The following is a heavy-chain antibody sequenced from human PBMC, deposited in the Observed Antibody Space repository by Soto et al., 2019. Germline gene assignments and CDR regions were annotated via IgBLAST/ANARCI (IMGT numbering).Heavy chain of an antibody. CDR1: RFTFSNYW. J-gene: IGHJ3*01. CDR3: ARAYL. CDR2: IKQDGSEK. V-gene: IGHV3-7*01. Sequence: GGPLRLSCXASRFTFSNYWMIWVRQAPGKGPEWVANIKQDGSEKYYVDSVKGRFTISRDNAKNSLYLQMNSLRGEDTAVYYCARAYLWGQGTMVTVSS. D-gene: IGHD3-16*01.